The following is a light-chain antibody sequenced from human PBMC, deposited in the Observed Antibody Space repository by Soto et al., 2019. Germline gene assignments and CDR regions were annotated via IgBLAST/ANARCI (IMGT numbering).Light chain of an antibody. CDR1: NIGRKS. V-gene: IGLV3-21*04. J-gene: IGLJ2*01. CDR3: QVWDSSSDNVV. Sequence: SYELTQPPSVSVAPGKTARITCGGNNIGRKSVHWYQQKPGQAPVLVIYYDSDRPSGIPERFSGSNSGNTATLTISRVEAGDEAGYYCQVWDSSSDNVVFGGGTTLTVL. CDR2: YDS.